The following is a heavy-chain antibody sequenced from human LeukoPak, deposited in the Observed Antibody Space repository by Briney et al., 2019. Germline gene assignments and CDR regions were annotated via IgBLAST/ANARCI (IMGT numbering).Heavy chain of an antibody. Sequence: ASLKVSCKASGYTFTPYYFHWVRHAPGQGLERMGRIKPNSGGTISAQNLQGRVTMSRDTSLSTPYMSLSRLRSDDTDVYCCATYLGDYDSSGFWFDPWGQGTLVTVSS. CDR2: IKPNSGGT. V-gene: IGHV1-2*05. CDR1: GYTFTPYY. D-gene: IGHD3-22*01. CDR3: ATYLGDYDSSGFWFDP. J-gene: IGHJ5*02.